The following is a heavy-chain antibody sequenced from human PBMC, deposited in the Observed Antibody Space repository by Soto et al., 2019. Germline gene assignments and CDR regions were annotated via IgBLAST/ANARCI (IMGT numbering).Heavy chain of an antibody. J-gene: IGHJ4*02. D-gene: IGHD6-19*01. CDR1: GGTFSSYA. Sequence: QVQLVQSGAEVKKPGSSVKVSCKASGGTFSSYAISWVRQAPGQGLEWMGGIIPIFGTANYAQKFQGRVTITAGESTSRAYMELSSLRSEDTAVYYCAREWQWLGLSDYYFDYWGQGTLVTVSS. CDR2: IIPIFGTA. V-gene: IGHV1-69*12. CDR3: AREWQWLGLSDYYFDY.